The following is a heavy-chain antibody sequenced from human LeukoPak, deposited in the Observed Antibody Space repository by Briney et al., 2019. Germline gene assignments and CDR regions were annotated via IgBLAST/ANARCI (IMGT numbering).Heavy chain of an antibody. CDR3: ASGYYYDSSGHYDY. CDR2: IYYSGST. V-gene: IGHV4-39*01. CDR1: GGSISSSSYY. Sequence: SETLSPTCTVSGGSISSSSYYWGWIRQPPGKGLEWIGSIYYSGSTYYNPSLKSRVTISVDTSKSQFSLKLSSVTAADTAVYYCASGYYYDSSGHYDYWGQGTLVTVSS. D-gene: IGHD3-22*01. J-gene: IGHJ4*02.